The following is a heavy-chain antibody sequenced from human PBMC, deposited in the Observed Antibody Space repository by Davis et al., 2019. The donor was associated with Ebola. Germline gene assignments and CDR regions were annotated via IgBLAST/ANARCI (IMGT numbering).Heavy chain of an antibody. J-gene: IGHJ5*02. V-gene: IGHV1-18*01. D-gene: IGHD3-22*01. CDR3: ARDITMIVGGWFDP. CDR2: ISAYNGNT. CDR1: GYSFTRYG. Sequence: AASVKVSCKASGYSFTRYGITWVRQAPGQGLEWMEWISAYNGNTNYAQKLQGRVTMTTDTSTSTAYMELRSLRSDDTAVYYCARDITMIVGGWFDPWGQGTLVTVSS.